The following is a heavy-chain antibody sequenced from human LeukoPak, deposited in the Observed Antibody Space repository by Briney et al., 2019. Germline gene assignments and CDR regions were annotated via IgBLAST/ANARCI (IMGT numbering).Heavy chain of an antibody. CDR1: GYTFTGYY. D-gene: IGHD1-26*01. Sequence: GASVKVSCKASGYTFTGYYMHWVRQAPGQGLEWMGWINPNSGGTNYAQKFQGRVTLTRDTSISTAYMELTRLKSDDTALYYCARGGSGSFFHWGQGTLVSVSS. CDR3: ARGGSGSFFH. J-gene: IGHJ4*02. V-gene: IGHV1-2*02. CDR2: INPNSGGT.